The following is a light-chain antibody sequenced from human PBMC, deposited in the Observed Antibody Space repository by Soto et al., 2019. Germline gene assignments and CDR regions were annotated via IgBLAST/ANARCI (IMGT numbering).Light chain of an antibody. Sequence: IHMTHSPSTLSASVLYRVTITCRASQSISSWLAWYQQKPGKAPKLLIYDASSLESGVPSRFSGSGSGTEFTLTISSLQPDDFATYYCQQYNSYLGTFGQGTKVDIK. J-gene: IGKJ1*01. CDR2: DAS. V-gene: IGKV1-5*01. CDR1: QSISSW. CDR3: QQYNSYLGT.